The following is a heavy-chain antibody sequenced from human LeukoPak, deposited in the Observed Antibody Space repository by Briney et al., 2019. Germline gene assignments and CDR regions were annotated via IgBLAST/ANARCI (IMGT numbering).Heavy chain of an antibody. CDR1: GVTISSGSYH. CDR2: IYTSGST. J-gene: IGHJ4*02. CDR3: AGDGLREMATIL. V-gene: IGHV4-61*02. Sequence: PSETLSLTCTVSGVTISSGSYHWSWIRQPAGKGLEWIVRIYTSGSTNYNPSLKSRVTISVDTSKNQFSLKLSSVTAADTAVYYCAGDGLREMATILWGQGTLVTVSS. D-gene: IGHD5-24*01.